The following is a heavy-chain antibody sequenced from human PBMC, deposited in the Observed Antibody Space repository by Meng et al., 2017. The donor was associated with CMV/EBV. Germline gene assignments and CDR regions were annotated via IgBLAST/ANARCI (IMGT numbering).Heavy chain of an antibody. J-gene: IGHJ5*02. CDR1: GFTFDDYA. CDR3: ARGRDLDFWSGYYKGAFDP. CDR2: ISWNSGSI. V-gene: IGHV3-9*01. Sequence: SLKISCAASGFTFDDYAMHWVRQAPGKGLEWVSGISWNSGSIGYADSVKGRFTISRDNAKNSLYLQMNSLRAEDTALYYCARGRDLDFWSGYYKGAFDPWGQGTLVTVSS. D-gene: IGHD3-3*01.